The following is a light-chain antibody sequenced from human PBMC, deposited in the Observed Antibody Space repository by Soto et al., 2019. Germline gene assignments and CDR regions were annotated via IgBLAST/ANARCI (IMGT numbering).Light chain of an antibody. Sequence: QSVLTQPASVSDSPGQSISISCTGTSRDVGGSNFVSWYQQHPCKPPKLIIYDVANRPSGVSNRFSGSKSGSAASLIISRLQTEDEPDYYCVSYTSTTTYVFGTATKLTVL. V-gene: IGLV2-14*03. CDR2: DVA. CDR3: VSYTSTTTYV. CDR1: SRDVGGSNF. J-gene: IGLJ1*01.